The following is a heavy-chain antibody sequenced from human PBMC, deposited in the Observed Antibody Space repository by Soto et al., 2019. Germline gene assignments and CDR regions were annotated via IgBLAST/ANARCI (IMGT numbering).Heavy chain of an antibody. V-gene: IGHV3-23*01. Sequence: EVQVSESGGDLVQPGGSLRLSCAVSGFTFSRYAMSWVRQAPGKGLEWVSSISGGDDTTYYADPVKGRFTLSRDNSKTTVYLQMNSLRVEDTAMYYCAKHGGSGYYYTDFDDWGQGTLVTVSS. D-gene: IGHD3-22*01. CDR1: GFTFSRYA. J-gene: IGHJ4*02. CDR3: AKHGGSGYYYTDFDD. CDR2: ISGGDDTT.